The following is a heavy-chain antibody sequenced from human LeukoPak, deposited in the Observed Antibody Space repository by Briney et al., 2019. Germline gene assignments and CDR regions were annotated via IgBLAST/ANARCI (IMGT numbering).Heavy chain of an antibody. CDR1: GFTFSSYA. D-gene: IGHD4-23*01. CDR3: ARDFYGGNSAGYFDY. J-gene: IGHJ4*02. V-gene: IGHV3-30*01. CDR2: ISYDGSNK. Sequence: GRSLRLSCAASGFTFSSYAMHWVRQAPGKGLEWVAVISYDGSNKYYADSVKGRFTISRDNSKNTLYLQMNSLRAEDTAVYYCARDFYGGNSAGYFDYWGQGTLVTVSS.